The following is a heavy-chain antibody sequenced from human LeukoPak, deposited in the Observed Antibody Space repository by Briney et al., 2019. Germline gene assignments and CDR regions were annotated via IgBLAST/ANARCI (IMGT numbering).Heavy chain of an antibody. CDR3: ARDAYGSGSYGWFDP. Sequence: SETLSLTCTMSGGSISGGPISTYYWTWIRQHPGKGLEWIGYIYYSGSTYYNPSLKSRVTISVDTSKNQFSLKLSSVTAADTAVYYCARDAYGSGSYGWFDPWGQGTLVTVSS. CDR2: IYYSGST. V-gene: IGHV4-31*03. J-gene: IGHJ5*02. CDR1: GGSISGGPISTYY. D-gene: IGHD3-10*01.